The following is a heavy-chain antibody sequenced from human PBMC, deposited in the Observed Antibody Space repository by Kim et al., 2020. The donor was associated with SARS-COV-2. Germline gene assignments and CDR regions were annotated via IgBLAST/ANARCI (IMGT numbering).Heavy chain of an antibody. CDR3: AEYPYVSGSFDY. J-gene: IGHJ4*02. Sequence: SETLSLTCTVSGGSISSGGYYWSWIRQQPGKGLEWIGYIYYSGSTYYNPSLKSRVTISVDTAKNQFSLKLSSVTAADTAVSYCAEYPYVSGSFDYWGQGTLVTVSS. CDR2: IYYSGST. V-gene: IGHV4-31*03. CDR1: GGSISSGGYY. D-gene: IGHD3-16*01.